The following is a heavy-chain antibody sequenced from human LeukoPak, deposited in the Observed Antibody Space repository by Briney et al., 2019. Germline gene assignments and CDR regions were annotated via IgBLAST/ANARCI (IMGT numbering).Heavy chain of an antibody. CDR2: ISSSGSTI. D-gene: IGHD3-10*02. CDR1: GFTFSSYE. J-gene: IGHJ6*04. Sequence: GGSLRLSCAASGFTFSSYEMNWVRQAPGKGLEWVSYISSSGSTIYYADSVKGRFTISRDIAKNSLYLQMNSLRAEDTAVYYCAELGITMIGGVWGKGTTVTISS. CDR3: AELGITMIGGV. V-gene: IGHV3-48*03.